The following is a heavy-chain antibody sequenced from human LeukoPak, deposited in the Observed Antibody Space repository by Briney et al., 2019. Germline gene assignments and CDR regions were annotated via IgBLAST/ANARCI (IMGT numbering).Heavy chain of an antibody. Sequence: PSQTLSLTCTVSGGSISSGGYYWSWIRQHPGKGLEWIGYIYYSGSTYYNPSLKSRVTISVDTSKNQFSLKLSSVTAADTAVYYCARVVGATSPPIFDYRGQGTLVTVSS. D-gene: IGHD1-26*01. CDR2: IYYSGST. V-gene: IGHV4-31*03. CDR1: GGSISSGGYY. CDR3: ARVVGATSPPIFDY. J-gene: IGHJ4*02.